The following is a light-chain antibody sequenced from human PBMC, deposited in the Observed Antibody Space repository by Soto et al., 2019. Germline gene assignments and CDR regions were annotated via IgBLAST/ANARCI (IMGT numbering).Light chain of an antibody. CDR2: DVT. J-gene: IGLJ1*01. V-gene: IGLV2-14*03. Sequence: QSALTQPASVSGSPGQSITISCTGTSSDIGAYNLVSWYQQHPGKVPKLLIYDVTYRPSGVSNRFSGFKSGTSASLAITGLQAEDEADYYCQSYDSRLTGYVFGSGTKLTVL. CDR3: QSYDSRLTGYV. CDR1: SSDIGAYNL.